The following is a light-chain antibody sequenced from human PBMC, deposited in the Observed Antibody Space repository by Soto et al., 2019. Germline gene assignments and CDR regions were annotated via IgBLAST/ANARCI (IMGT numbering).Light chain of an antibody. CDR1: QSVSSN. V-gene: IGKV3-15*01. CDR2: GAS. CDR3: QQYNNWPPELT. J-gene: IGKJ4*01. Sequence: IVLTQSPATLSVYPGERATLSCRASQSVSSNLAWYQQKPGQAPRLLIYGASTRATGIPARFSGSGSGTEFTLTISSLQSEDFAVYYCQQYNNWPPELTFGGGTKV.